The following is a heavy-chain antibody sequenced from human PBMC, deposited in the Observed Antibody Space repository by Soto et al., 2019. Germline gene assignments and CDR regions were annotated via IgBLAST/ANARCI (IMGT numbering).Heavy chain of an antibody. D-gene: IGHD2-15*01. CDR2: IIPIFGTA. CDR3: ASRKRGSWGFGAYCRGGSCYADEYYCGTEV. CDR1: GGTFSSYA. V-gene: IGHV1-69*12. Sequence: QVQLVQSGAEVKKPGSSVKVSCKASGGTFSSYAISWVRQAPGQGLEWMGGIIPIFGTANYAQKFQGRVTITADEXXSTGYRELSSXXSXDXXVDYCASRKRGSWGFGAYCRGGSCYADEYYCGTEVWGQGATVTV. J-gene: IGHJ6*02.